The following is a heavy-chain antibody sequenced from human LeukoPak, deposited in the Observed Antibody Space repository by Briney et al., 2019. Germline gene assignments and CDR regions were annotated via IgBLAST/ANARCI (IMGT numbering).Heavy chain of an antibody. V-gene: IGHV4-59*11. D-gene: IGHD3-22*01. Sequence: SETPSLTCVVSGGSLSTHHWSWIRQSPGRGLEWIGYISDSGSTNYNPSLKSRVTISVDTSKSQFSLMLSSVTAADTAVYYCARGYDSSAYYPFNYWGQGTLVTVSS. J-gene: IGHJ4*02. CDR1: GGSLSTHH. CDR3: ARGYDSSAYYPFNY. CDR2: ISDSGST.